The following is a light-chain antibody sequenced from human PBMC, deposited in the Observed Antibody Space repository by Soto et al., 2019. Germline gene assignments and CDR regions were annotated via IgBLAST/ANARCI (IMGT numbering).Light chain of an antibody. CDR3: QQYNNWPPRT. V-gene: IGKV3-15*01. Sequence: EIVMTQSPATLSVSPGERATLSCRASQSVSSNLAWYQQKPGQAPRLLIYGASTRATGIPARFSGSGSGTEFTLTISSLQSEDFAVYYCQQYNNWPPRTFGQGTNEEIK. J-gene: IGKJ1*01. CDR2: GAS. CDR1: QSVSSN.